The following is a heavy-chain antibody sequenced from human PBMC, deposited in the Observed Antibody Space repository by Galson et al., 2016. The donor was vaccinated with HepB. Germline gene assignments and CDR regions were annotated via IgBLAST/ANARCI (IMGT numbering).Heavy chain of an antibody. CDR1: GFAFSFYA. CDR3: ARDDYSGGRGSPDY. V-gene: IGHV3-23*01. J-gene: IGHJ4*02. D-gene: IGHD4/OR15-4a*01. Sequence: SLRLSCAASGFAFSFYAMSWVRQAPGKGLEWVSGISKDSYNTYYGDSVRGRFTISRDNSKNTLYLQMNSLRDDDTAVYYCARDDYSGGRGSPDYWGQGTLVTVSS. CDR2: ISKDSYNT.